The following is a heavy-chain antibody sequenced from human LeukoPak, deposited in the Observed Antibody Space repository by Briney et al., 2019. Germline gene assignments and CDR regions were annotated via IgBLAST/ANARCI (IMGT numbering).Heavy chain of an antibody. J-gene: IGHJ4*02. Sequence: SETLSLTCTVSGGSICNYYWSWILQPPGKGLECIGDIYYSGATKYNPSLKSRITISVDTSKNQFSLMLSSVTAADTAVYYCARFGITVVRGGKYYFDYWGQGTLVTVSS. CDR2: IYYSGAT. V-gene: IGHV4-59*08. CDR3: ARFGITVVRGGKYYFDY. CDR1: GGSICNYY. D-gene: IGHD3-10*01.